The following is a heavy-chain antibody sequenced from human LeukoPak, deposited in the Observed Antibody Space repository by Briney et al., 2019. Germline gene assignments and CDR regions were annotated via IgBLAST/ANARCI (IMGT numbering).Heavy chain of an antibody. J-gene: IGHJ6*02. V-gene: IGHV4-39*07. CDR3: ARAEEGYYGSGSVGYYYGMDV. CDR2: IYYSGST. D-gene: IGHD3-10*01. Sequence: SETLSLTCTVSGGSISSSSYYWGWIRQPPGKGLEWIVSIYYSGSTYYNPSLKSRVTISVDTSKNQFSLKLSSVTAADTAVYYCARAEEGYYGSGSVGYYYGMDVWGQGTTVTVSS. CDR1: GGSISSSSYY.